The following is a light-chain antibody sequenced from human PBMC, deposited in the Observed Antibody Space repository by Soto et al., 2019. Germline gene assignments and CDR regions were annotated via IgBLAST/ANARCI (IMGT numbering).Light chain of an antibody. Sequence: EIVMTQSPATLSVSPGERATLSCRASQSVNSNLAWYQQKPGQAPRLLIFGASTRATGIPARFSGSGSGTELTLTISSLQSEDFAVYYCQQYNNWPFTFGPGTKVDIK. V-gene: IGKV3-15*01. J-gene: IGKJ3*01. CDR2: GAS. CDR1: QSVNSN. CDR3: QQYNNWPFT.